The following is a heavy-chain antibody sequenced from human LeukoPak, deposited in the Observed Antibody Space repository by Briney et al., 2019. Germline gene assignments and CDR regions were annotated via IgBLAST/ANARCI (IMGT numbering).Heavy chain of an antibody. CDR1: GFTFSSYS. CDR2: ISSSSSYI. CDR3: ARARYYYDSSGYRGTDY. D-gene: IGHD3-22*01. Sequence: GGSLRLSCAASGFTFSSYSMNWVRQASGKGLEWVSSISSSSSYIYYADSVKGRFTISRDNAKNSLYLQMNSLRAEDTAVYYCARARYYYDSSGYRGTDYWGQGTLVTVSS. V-gene: IGHV3-21*01. J-gene: IGHJ4*02.